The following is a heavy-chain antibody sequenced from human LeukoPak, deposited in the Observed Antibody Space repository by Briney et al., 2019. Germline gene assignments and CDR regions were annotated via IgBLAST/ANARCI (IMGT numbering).Heavy chain of an antibody. CDR1: EFSFSRYG. CDR2: ISHDGSDK. CDR3: AKAGGYCSGDNCYLVDLYYFDY. V-gene: IGHV3-30*18. J-gene: IGHJ4*02. Sequence: GRSLRLSCAASEFSFSRYGMHWVRQAPGKGLEWVAVISHDGSDKYYVDSVEGRFTISRDNSKNTLYLQMHSLRPEDTAMYYCAKAGGYCSGDNCYLVDLYYFDYGGQETLVTVSS. D-gene: IGHD2-15*01.